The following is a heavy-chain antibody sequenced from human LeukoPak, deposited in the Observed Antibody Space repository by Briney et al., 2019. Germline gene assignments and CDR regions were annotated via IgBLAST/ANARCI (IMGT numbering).Heavy chain of an antibody. CDR3: ARDILTGFYTPGYFDY. CDR1: GFTFSTYG. V-gene: IGHV3-48*04. CDR2: VSSSGSTI. J-gene: IGHJ4*02. D-gene: IGHD3-9*01. Sequence: GGSLRLSCAASGFTFSTYGMHWVRQAPGKGLEWVSYVSSSGSTIYYADSVKGRFTISRDNAKNSLYLQMNSLRAEDTAVYYCARDILTGFYTPGYFDYWGQGTLVTVSS.